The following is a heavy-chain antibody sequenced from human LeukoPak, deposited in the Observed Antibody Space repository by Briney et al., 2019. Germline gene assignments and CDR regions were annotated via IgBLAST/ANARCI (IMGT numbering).Heavy chain of an antibody. CDR2: ISPSGGIT. Sequence: GGSLRLSCGASGFTFSSHGMNWVRQAPGKGLEWVSGISPSGGITYYTDSVKGRFTISRDNSKNTLYLQMNSLRAEDTAVYYCARDLSMVALDYWGQGTLVTVSS. V-gene: IGHV3-23*01. J-gene: IGHJ4*02. CDR3: ARDLSMVALDY. D-gene: IGHD2-15*01. CDR1: GFTFSSHG.